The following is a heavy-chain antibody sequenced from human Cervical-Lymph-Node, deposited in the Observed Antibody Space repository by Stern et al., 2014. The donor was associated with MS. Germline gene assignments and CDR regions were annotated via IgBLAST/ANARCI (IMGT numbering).Heavy chain of an antibody. CDR1: GGTFSSYA. CDR2: IIPIFGTA. CDR3: AREGSSSSPDY. J-gene: IGHJ4*02. Sequence: QVQLVQSGAEVKKPGSSVKVSCKASGGTFSSYAISWVRQAPGQGLEWMGGIIPIFGTANYAHKFQGRGTIAADASTSTAYMQLSRLRSEATAVYYCAREGSSSSPDYWGQGTLVTVSS. D-gene: IGHD6-13*01. V-gene: IGHV1-69*01.